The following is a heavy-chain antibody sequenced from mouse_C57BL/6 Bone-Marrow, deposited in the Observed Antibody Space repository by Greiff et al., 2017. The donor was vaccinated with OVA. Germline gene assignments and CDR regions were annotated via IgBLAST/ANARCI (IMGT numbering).Heavy chain of an antibody. J-gene: IGHJ3*01. CDR2: GQGLEWIG. V-gene: IGHV1-87*01. CDR3: SEDSAVYCCAWHSSGYVWFAY. D-gene: IGHD3-1*01. Sequence: QVQLKESGPELARPWASVKISCQAFYTFSRRVHFAIRDTNYWMQWVKQRPGQGLEWIGAIYPGNGDTSYNQKFKGKATLTADKTSSTAYMKLISLTSEDSAVYCCAWHSSGYVWFAYWGQGTLVTVSA. CDR1: YTFSRRVH.